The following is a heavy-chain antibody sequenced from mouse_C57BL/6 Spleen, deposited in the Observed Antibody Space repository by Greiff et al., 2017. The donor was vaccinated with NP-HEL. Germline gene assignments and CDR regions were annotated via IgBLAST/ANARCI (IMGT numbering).Heavy chain of an antibody. J-gene: IGHJ1*03. CDR1: GFTFSDYY. CDR3: ARLNGDWYFDV. Sequence: EVKLMESGGGLVQPGGSLKLSCAASGFTFSDYYMYWVRQTPEKRLEWVAYISNGGGSTYYPDTVKGRFTISRDNAKNTLYLQMSRLKSEDTAMYYCARLNGDWYFDVWGTGTTVTVSS. CDR2: ISNGGGST. V-gene: IGHV5-12*01.